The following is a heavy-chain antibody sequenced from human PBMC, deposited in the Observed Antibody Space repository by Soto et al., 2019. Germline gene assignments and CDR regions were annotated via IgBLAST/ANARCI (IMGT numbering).Heavy chain of an antibody. CDR1: GGSISSSSYY. CDR3: ARQVKQWLDFDY. CDR2: IYYSGST. J-gene: IGHJ4*02. V-gene: IGHV4-39*01. Sequence: SETLSLTCTVSGGSISSSSYYWGWIRQPPRKGLEWIGSIYYSGSTYYNPSLKSRVTISADTSKNQFSLKLSSVTAADTAVYHCARQVKQWLDFDYWGQGTLVTVSS. D-gene: IGHD6-19*01.